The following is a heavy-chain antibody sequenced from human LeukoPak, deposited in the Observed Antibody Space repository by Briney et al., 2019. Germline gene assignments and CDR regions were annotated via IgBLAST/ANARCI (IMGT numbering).Heavy chain of an antibody. CDR3: ARGNMTTFGGVIHFDY. CDR1: GYTFTGYY. CDR2: INPNSGGT. V-gene: IGHV1-2*02. J-gene: IGHJ4*02. Sequence: GASVKVSCKASGYTFTGYYMHWVRQAPGQGLEWMGWINPNSGGTNYAQKFQGRVTMTRGTSISTAYMELSRLRSDDTAVYYCARGNMTTFGGVIHFDYWGQGTLVTVSS. D-gene: IGHD3-16*02.